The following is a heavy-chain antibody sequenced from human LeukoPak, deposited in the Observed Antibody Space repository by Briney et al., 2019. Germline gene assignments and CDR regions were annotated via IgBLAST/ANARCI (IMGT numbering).Heavy chain of an antibody. CDR1: GGTFNRHA. CDR3: AKSNGQVVLVVGANHFYYMHV. D-gene: IGHD2-15*01. CDR2: IVPDFDRA. V-gene: IGHV1-69*05. J-gene: IGHJ6*03. Sequence: SVKVSCKASGGTFNRHAISWVRQAPGQGLEWMGGIVPDFDRANYAQKFQGRVTITTDESASTSYMEVSSLRSEDTATYYCAKSNGQVVLVVGANHFYYMHVWGKGTTVTVSS.